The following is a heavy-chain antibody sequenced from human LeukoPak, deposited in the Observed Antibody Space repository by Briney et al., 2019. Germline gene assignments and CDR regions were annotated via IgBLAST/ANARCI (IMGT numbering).Heavy chain of an antibody. V-gene: IGHV4-59*08. Sequence: SDTLSLTCSVSGGSLSSLLGSWIRQSPGKALEWIGSIYYSGHTKYTPSLKSRVTISVDASKQHFPVGLISVTPGHTAVFLCATHLSAYGGYSGDPLDYWGQGTLGTVSS. CDR3: ATHLSAYGGYSGDPLDY. CDR2: IYYSGHT. D-gene: IGHD1-26*01. J-gene: IGHJ4*02. CDR1: GGSLSSLL.